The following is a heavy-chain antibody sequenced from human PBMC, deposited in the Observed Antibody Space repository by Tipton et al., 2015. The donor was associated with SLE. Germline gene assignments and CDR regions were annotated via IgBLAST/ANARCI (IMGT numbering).Heavy chain of an antibody. D-gene: IGHD6-13*01. CDR1: GYSINSDYY. J-gene: IGHJ4*02. V-gene: IGHV4-38-2*02. CDR2: IYHSGST. Sequence: TLSLTCAVSGYSINSDYYWGWIRQPPGRGVEWIGTIYHSGSTYYNPSLQSRVTSSMDTSNNQFSLRLSSVTAADTAVYYCARDKHSSSDYWGQGALVTVSS. CDR3: ARDKHSSSDY.